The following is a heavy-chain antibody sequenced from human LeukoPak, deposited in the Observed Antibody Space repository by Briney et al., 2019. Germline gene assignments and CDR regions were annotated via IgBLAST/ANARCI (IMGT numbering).Heavy chain of an antibody. Sequence: SVKVSCKASGGTFSSYAISWVRQAPGQGLEWMGGIIRIFGTAYYAQKFQGRVTITADESTSTAYMELSSLRSEDTAVYYCARGRYYDFWSGYSAYYMDVWGKGTTVTVSS. V-gene: IGHV1-69*01. CDR1: GGTFSSYA. D-gene: IGHD3-3*01. CDR3: ARGRYYDFWSGYSAYYMDV. J-gene: IGHJ6*03. CDR2: IIRIFGTA.